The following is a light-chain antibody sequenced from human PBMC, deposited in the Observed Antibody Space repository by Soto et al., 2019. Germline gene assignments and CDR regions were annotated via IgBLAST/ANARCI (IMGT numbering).Light chain of an antibody. CDR1: QGIGNY. CDR3: QKYDSAPWT. Sequence: DIQMTQSPSSLSASVRDRVTITCRASQGIGNYLAWYQQKPGKVPKLLIYASSTLQSGVPSRFSGSGSGTDFTLTISSLQPEDFATYYCQKYDSAPWTFGQGTKVEIK. V-gene: IGKV1-27*01. CDR2: ASS. J-gene: IGKJ1*01.